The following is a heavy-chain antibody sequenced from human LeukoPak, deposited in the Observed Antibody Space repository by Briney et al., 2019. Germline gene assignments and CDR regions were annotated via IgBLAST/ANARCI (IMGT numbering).Heavy chain of an antibody. V-gene: IGHV4-59*01. CDR2: IYYSGST. Sequence: SETLSLTCTVSGGSISSYYWSWIRQPPGKGLEWIGYIYYSGSTNYNPSLKSRVTISVDTSKNQFSLKLSSVTAADTAVYYCARLGPGYYDSSGYYPYFDYWGQGTLVTVSS. D-gene: IGHD3-22*01. J-gene: IGHJ4*02. CDR3: ARLGPGYYDSSGYYPYFDY. CDR1: GGSISSYY.